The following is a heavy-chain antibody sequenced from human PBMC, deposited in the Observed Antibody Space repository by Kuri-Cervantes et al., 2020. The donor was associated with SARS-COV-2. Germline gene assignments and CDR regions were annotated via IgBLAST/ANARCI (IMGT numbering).Heavy chain of an antibody. Sequence: GSLRLSCTVSGASISSSSYYWDWNRQPPGKGLEWIGYIYYSGSTNYNPSLKSRVTISVDTSKNQFSLKLSSVTAADTAVYYCARAGYSSSWDYYYYYYMDVWGKGTTVTVSS. J-gene: IGHJ6*03. V-gene: IGHV4-61*05. CDR1: GASISSSSYY. CDR3: ARAGYSSSWDYYYYYYMDV. D-gene: IGHD6-13*01. CDR2: IYYSGST.